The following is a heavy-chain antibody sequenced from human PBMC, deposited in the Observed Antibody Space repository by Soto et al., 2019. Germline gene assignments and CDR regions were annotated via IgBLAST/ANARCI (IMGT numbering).Heavy chain of an antibody. Sequence: VGSLRLSCAASGFTFSSYGMHWVRQAPGKGLEWVAVISYDGSNKYYADSVKGRFTISRDNSKNTLYLQMNRLRAEDTAVYYCAKDLNYYDSSGYHLFDYWGQGTLVTVSS. CDR2: ISYDGSNK. CDR1: GFTFSSYG. J-gene: IGHJ4*02. CDR3: AKDLNYYDSSGYHLFDY. V-gene: IGHV3-30*18. D-gene: IGHD3-22*01.